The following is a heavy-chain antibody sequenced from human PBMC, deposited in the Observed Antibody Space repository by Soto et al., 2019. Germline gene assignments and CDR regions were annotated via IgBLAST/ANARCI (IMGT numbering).Heavy chain of an antibody. CDR1: GGTFSSYA. Sequence: QVQLVQSGAEVKKPGSSVKVSCKASGGTFSSYAISWVRQAPGEGLEWMGGIIPIFGTADYAQKFQGRVTITADESTSTAYMELSSLRSEDTAVYYCARQGDPGGYYYYGMDVWGQGTTVTVSS. D-gene: IGHD2-21*02. V-gene: IGHV1-69*12. J-gene: IGHJ6*02. CDR3: ARQGDPGGYYYYGMDV. CDR2: IIPIFGTA.